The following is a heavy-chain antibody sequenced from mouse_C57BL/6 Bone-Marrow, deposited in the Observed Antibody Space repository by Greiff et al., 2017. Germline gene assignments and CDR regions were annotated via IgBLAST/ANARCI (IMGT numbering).Heavy chain of an antibody. CDR3: TKKGPGPYYFDY. V-gene: IGHV1-15*01. CDR1: GYTFTDYE. J-gene: IGHJ2*01. Sequence: QVQLQQSGAELVRPGASVTLSCKASGYTFTDYEMHWVKQTPVHGLDWIGAIDPETGGTAYNQKFKGKAILTADKSSSTAYTELRSLTSEDSAVYYCTKKGPGPYYFDYWGQGTTLTVSS. CDR2: IDPETGGT.